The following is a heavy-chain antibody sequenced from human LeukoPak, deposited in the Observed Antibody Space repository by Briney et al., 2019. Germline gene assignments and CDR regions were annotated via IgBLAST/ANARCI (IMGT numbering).Heavy chain of an antibody. Sequence: VSLTCTVSGGSISSGGYYWSWIRQHPGKGLEWIGYYYYSGSTYYNPSLKSRVTISVDTSKNQCSLKLSSVTAADTAVYYCARDYGSAYAFDIWGQGTMVTVSS. J-gene: IGHJ3*02. V-gene: IGHV4-31*03. CDR1: GGSISSGGYY. CDR3: ARDYGSAYAFDI. D-gene: IGHD3-10*01. CDR2: YYYSGST.